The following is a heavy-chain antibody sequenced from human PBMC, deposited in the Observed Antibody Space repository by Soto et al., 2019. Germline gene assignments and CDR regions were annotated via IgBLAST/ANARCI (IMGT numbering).Heavy chain of an antibody. CDR1: GYTFTSYA. V-gene: IGHV1-3*01. J-gene: IGHJ6*02. CDR2: INAGNGNT. CDR3: ARDRGRFLEWTHYYYYGMDV. Sequence: ASVKVSCKASGYTFTSYAMHWVRQAPGQRLEWMGWINAGNGNTKYSQKFQGRVTITRDTSASTAYMELSSLRSEDTAVYYCARDRGRFLEWTHYYYYGMDVGGQG. D-gene: IGHD3-3*01.